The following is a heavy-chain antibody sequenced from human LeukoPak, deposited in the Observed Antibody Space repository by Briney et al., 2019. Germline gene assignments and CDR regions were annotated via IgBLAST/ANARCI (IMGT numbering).Heavy chain of an antibody. CDR3: AKDGMYSSSSSYYFDY. CDR2: ISSSGSYI. V-gene: IGHV3-21*04. J-gene: IGHJ4*02. CDR1: GFTFSTYS. D-gene: IGHD6-6*01. Sequence: GGSLRLSCAASGFTFSTYSMNWVRQAPGKGLEWVSSISSSGSYIYYADSVKGRFTISRDYSKNTLYLQMNSLRAEDTALYYCAKDGMYSSSSSYYFDYWGPGTLVTVSS.